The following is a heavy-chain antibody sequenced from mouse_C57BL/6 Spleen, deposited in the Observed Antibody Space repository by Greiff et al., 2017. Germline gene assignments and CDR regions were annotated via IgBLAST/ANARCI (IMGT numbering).Heavy chain of an antibody. CDR1: AYTFTNYW. CDR3: ARKYGSSNYFHFDV. Sequence: VQLQQPGAELVMPGASVKLSCKASAYTFTNYWMHWVKQRPGQGLEWIGEIDPSDSYTNYNQKFKGKSTLTVDKSSSTAYMQLSSLTSEDSAVYYCARKYGSSNYFHFDVWGTVTTVTVSS. J-gene: IGHJ1*03. V-gene: IGHV1-69*01. CDR2: IDPSDSYT. D-gene: IGHD1-1*01.